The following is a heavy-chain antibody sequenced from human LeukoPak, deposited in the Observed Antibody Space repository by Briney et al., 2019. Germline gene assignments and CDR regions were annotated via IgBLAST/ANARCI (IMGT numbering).Heavy chain of an antibody. Sequence: GGSLRLSCVGSGFTFSSYTMTWVRQAPGKGLEWVSAIGGRGGSTYYADSVKGRFTISRDNAKNSLYLQMNSLRAEDTAVYYCARDLSVVPAATNWFDPWGQGTLVTVSS. CDR2: IGGRGGST. CDR1: GFTFSSYT. CDR3: ARDLSVVPAATNWFDP. D-gene: IGHD2-2*01. V-gene: IGHV3-21*01. J-gene: IGHJ5*02.